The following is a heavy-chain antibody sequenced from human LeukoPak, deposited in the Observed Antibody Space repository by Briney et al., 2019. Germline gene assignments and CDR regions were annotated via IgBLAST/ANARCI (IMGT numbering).Heavy chain of an antibody. V-gene: IGHV3-7*01. CDR2: IKPEGSEK. CDR1: GFTFSSFW. Sequence: GGSLRLSCAASGFTFSSFWMSWVRQAPGKGLEWVANIKPEGSEKYYVDSVKGRFTIPRDNAKNSLYLQMNSLRAEDTAVYYCTRNRGLDVWGQGTTVTVSS. D-gene: IGHD6-25*01. J-gene: IGHJ6*02. CDR3: TRNRGLDV.